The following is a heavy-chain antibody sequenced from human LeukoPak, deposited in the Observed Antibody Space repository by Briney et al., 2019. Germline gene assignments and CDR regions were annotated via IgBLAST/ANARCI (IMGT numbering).Heavy chain of an antibody. Sequence: GGSLRLSCAASGFTFSSYEMNWVRQAPGKGLEWVSYISSSGSTIYHADSVKGRFTISRDNAKNSLYLQMNSLRAEDTAVYYCARDPTYYDILTGPNWGQGTLVTVSS. J-gene: IGHJ4*02. CDR1: GFTFSSYE. D-gene: IGHD3-9*01. CDR3: ARDPTYYDILTGPN. CDR2: ISSSGSTI. V-gene: IGHV3-48*03.